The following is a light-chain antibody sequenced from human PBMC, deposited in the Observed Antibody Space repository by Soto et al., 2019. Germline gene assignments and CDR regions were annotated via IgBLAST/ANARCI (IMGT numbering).Light chain of an antibody. V-gene: IGLV2-14*01. CDR3: SSYTTSSTRV. J-gene: IGLJ1*01. CDR1: SSDIGIYKY. CDR2: EVT. Sequence: QSVLTQPASVSGSPGQSIAISCTGSSSDIGIYKYVSWYQQHPGKVPKLIIYEVTNRPSGVSNRFSGSKSGNTASLTISGLQAEDEAHYYCSSYTTSSTRVFGPGTKVT.